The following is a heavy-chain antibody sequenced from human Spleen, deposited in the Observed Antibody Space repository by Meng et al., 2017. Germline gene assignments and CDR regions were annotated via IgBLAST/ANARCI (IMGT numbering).Heavy chain of an antibody. V-gene: IGHV6-1*01. D-gene: IGHD2-2*01. CDR1: GDRVSSNSVA. J-gene: IGHJ4*02. CDR3: AIDLRTVASASTFDF. Sequence: VQRKQYGHGPVKAWQTLSLTFANSGDRVSSNSVAWNWIRQSPSRGIEWLGRIYYWSKWYNDYAVSVDGRISINPDISKNQFSLQLNSVSPEDTALYYCAIDLRTVASASTFDFWGQGTLVTVSS. CDR2: IYYWSKWYN.